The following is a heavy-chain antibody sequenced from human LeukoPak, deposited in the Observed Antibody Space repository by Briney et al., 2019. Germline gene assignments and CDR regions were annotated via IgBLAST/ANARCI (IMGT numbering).Heavy chain of an antibody. CDR1: GGSISSSSYC. V-gene: IGHV4-39*07. D-gene: IGHD2-2*01. J-gene: IGHJ5*02. CDR2: IYYSGST. Sequence: SETLSLTCTVSGGSISSSSYCWGWIRQPPGKGLEWIGSIYYSGSTYYNPSLKSRVTISVDTSKNQFSLKLSSVTAADMAVYYCGYCSSTSCPWGQGTRVTVSS. CDR3: GYCSSTSCP.